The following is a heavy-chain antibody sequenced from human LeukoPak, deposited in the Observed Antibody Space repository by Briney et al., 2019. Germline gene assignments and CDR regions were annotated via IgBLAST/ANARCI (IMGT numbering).Heavy chain of an antibody. V-gene: IGHV1-8*02. Sequence: GASVKVSCKASGYTFTSYGISWVRQAPGQGVEWMGWMNTNSGNTGYAQKFQGRVTMTRNTSISTAYMELSSLRSEDTAVYYCARVGVYYSSGWYGYWGQGTLVTVSS. CDR1: GYTFTSYG. CDR3: ARVGVYYSSGWYGY. J-gene: IGHJ4*02. CDR2: MNTNSGNT. D-gene: IGHD6-19*01.